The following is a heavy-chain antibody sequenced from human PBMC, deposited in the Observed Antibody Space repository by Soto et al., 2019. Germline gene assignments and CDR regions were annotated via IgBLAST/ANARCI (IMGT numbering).Heavy chain of an antibody. CDR2: IYYSGST. D-gene: IGHD1-26*01. CDR3: ARDSYVSGSYSVGWFDP. V-gene: IGHV4-30-4*01. J-gene: IGHJ5*02. CDR1: GGSISSGDYY. Sequence: QVQLQESGPGLVKPSQTLSLTCTVSGGSISSGDYYWSWIRQPPGKGLEWIGYIYYSGSTYYNPYLKSRVTISVDTYKNQFSLKLSSVTAADTAVYYCARDSYVSGSYSVGWFDPWGQGTMVTVSS.